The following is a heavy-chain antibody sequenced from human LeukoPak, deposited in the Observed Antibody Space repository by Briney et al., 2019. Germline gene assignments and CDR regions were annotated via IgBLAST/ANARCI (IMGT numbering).Heavy chain of an antibody. D-gene: IGHD3-9*01. V-gene: IGHV4-39*07. CDR1: GGSISSSSYY. Sequence: PSETLSLTCTVSGGSISSSSYYWGWIRQPPGKGLEWIGSIYYSGSTYYNPSLKSRVTISVDTSKNQFSLKLSSVTAADTAVYYCARLWSYDILTGYSINAFDIWGQGTMVTVSS. CDR2: IYYSGST. CDR3: ARLWSYDILTGYSINAFDI. J-gene: IGHJ3*02.